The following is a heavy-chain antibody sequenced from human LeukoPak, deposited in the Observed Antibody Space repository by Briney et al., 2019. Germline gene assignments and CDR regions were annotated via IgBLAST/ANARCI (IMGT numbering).Heavy chain of an antibody. CDR2: ISAYIGNT. J-gene: IGHJ4*02. D-gene: IGHD6-19*01. CDR3: ARDLAVAGTGPSDY. CDR1: GYTFTTYG. Sequence: ASLKVSCKTSGYTFTTYGITWVRQAPGQGLEWMGWISAYIGNTNYAQTLQGRVTMTTDTSTSTAYMELRSLRSDDTAVYYCARDLAVAGTGPSDYWGQGTLVTVSS. V-gene: IGHV1-18*01.